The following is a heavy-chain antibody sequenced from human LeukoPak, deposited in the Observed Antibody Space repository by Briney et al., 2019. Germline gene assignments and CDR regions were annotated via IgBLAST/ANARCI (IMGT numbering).Heavy chain of an antibody. CDR3: ARVGRYSYGYLNWFDP. CDR1: GYTFTSYY. CDR2: INPNSGGT. V-gene: IGHV1-2*02. D-gene: IGHD5-18*01. Sequence: ASVKVSCKASGYTFTSYYMHWVRQAPGQGLEWMGWINPNSGGTNYAQKFQGRVTMTRDTSISTAYMELSRLRSDDTAVYYCARVGRYSYGYLNWFDPWGQGTLVTVSS. J-gene: IGHJ5*02.